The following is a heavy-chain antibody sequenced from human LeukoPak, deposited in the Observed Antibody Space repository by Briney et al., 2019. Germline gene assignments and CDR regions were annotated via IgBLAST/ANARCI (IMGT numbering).Heavy chain of an antibody. Sequence: SETLSLTCTVSGGSISSSSYYWGWIRQPPGKGLEWIGSIYYSGSTYYNPSLKSRVTISVDTSKNQFSLKLSSVTAADTAVYYCAGGSGYLITSWGQGTLVTVSS. V-gene: IGHV4-39*01. CDR2: IYYSGST. D-gene: IGHD3-9*01. J-gene: IGHJ5*02. CDR3: AGGSGYLITS. CDR1: GGSISSSSYY.